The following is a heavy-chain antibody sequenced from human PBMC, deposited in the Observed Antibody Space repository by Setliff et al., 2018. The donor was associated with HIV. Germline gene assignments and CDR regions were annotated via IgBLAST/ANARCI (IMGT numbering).Heavy chain of an antibody. J-gene: IGHJ6*03. CDR3: AKGREYGSGTWRAMDV. V-gene: IGHV3-7*01. CDR1: GLTFSNYW. D-gene: IGHD3-10*01. CDR2: IKQDGSEE. Sequence: GGSLRLSCAASGLTFSNYWMNWVRQAPGRGLEWVANIKQDGSEEYCVDSVKGRFTISRDNAKNSLSLQMNSLRAEDTAVYHCAKGREYGSGTWRAMDVWGKGNTVTVSS.